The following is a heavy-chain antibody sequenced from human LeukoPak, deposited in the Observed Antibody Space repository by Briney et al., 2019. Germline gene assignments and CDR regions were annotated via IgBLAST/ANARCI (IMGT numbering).Heavy chain of an antibody. CDR3: AKNPHYYDSSGYYYLSWFDP. V-gene: IGHV3-23*01. CDR2: ISGSGGST. CDR1: GFTFSSYA. Sequence: GGSLRLSCAASGFTFSSYAMSWVRQAPGKGLEWVSAISGSGGSTYYADSVKGRFTTSRDNSKNTLYLQMNSLRAEDTAVYYCAKNPHYYDSSGYYYLSWFDPWGQGTLVTVSS. D-gene: IGHD3-22*01. J-gene: IGHJ5*02.